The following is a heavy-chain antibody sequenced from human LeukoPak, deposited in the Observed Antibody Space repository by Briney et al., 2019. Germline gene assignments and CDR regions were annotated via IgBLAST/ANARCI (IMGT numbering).Heavy chain of an antibody. J-gene: IGHJ5*02. V-gene: IGHV3-21*01. CDR3: ARGQAVAGTKGNWFDP. D-gene: IGHD6-19*01. CDR2: ISSSSSYI. Sequence: GKXLXXXXXISSSSSYIYYADSVKGRFTISRDNAKNSLYLQMNSLRAEDTAVYYCARGQAVAGTKGNWFDPWGQGTLVTVSS.